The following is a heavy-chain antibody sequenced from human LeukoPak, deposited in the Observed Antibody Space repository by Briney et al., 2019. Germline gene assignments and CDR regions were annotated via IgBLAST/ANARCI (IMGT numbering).Heavy chain of an antibody. J-gene: IGHJ4*02. CDR3: AKGIRSMTTVTNGLVY. CDR2: ISGSGGST. V-gene: IGHV3-23*01. Sequence: GGSLRLSCAASGFTFSSYAMSWVRQAPGKGLEWVSAISGSGGSTYYADSVKGRFTISRDNSKNTLYLQMNSLRAEDTAVYYCAKGIRSMTTVTNGLVYWGQGTLVTASS. CDR1: GFTFSSYA. D-gene: IGHD4-17*01.